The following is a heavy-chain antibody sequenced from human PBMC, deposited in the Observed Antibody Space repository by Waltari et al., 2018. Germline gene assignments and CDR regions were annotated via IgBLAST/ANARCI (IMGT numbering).Heavy chain of an antibody. CDR3: ARHPISIAAAGRGSYFDY. CDR2: IYYSGIT. Sequence: QLQLQESGPGLVKPSETLSLTCTVSGGSISSSSYYWGWIRQPPGKGLEWIGSIYYSGITYYNPALKSRVTISVDTSKNQFSLKLSSVTAADTAVYYCARHPISIAAAGRGSYFDYWGQGTLVTVSS. J-gene: IGHJ4*02. V-gene: IGHV4-39*01. CDR1: GGSISSSSYY. D-gene: IGHD6-13*01.